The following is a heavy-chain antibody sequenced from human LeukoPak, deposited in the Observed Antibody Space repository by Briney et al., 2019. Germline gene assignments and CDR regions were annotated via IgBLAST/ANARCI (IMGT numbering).Heavy chain of an antibody. D-gene: IGHD4-17*01. Sequence: GGPLRLSCAASGFTFSSYALHWVRQAPGKGLEWVAVISYDGSNKYYADSVKGRFTISRDNSKNTLYLQMNSLRAEDTAVYYCARRDYGDYAEYFQHWGQGTLVTVSS. J-gene: IGHJ1*01. CDR3: ARRDYGDYAEYFQH. CDR1: GFTFSSYA. V-gene: IGHV3-30-3*01. CDR2: ISYDGSNK.